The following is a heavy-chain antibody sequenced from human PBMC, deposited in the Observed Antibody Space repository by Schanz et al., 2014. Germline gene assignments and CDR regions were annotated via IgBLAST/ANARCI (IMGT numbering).Heavy chain of an antibody. CDR3: ARVGRDYISSSVLDSLHY. CDR1: GFSFSSYS. J-gene: IGHJ4*02. V-gene: IGHV3-48*04. CDR2: ISSGGTTI. D-gene: IGHD6-6*01. Sequence: EVQLVESGGCLVQPGESLRLSCAVSGFSFSSYSMSWVRQAPGKGLEWIAYISSGGTTIYYADSVKGRFTISRDNTKNTLFLQMNNLRPEDTAMYFCARVGRDYISSSVLDSLHYWGQGSLVTVS.